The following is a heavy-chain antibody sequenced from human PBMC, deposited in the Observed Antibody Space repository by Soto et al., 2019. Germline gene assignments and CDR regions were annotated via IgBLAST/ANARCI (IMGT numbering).Heavy chain of an antibody. Sequence: GGSLRLSCAASGFTYSSYWMRWVRQAPGKGLEWVANRKEDGSEKYYVDSVKGRFTISRDNAKNSLYLQMNSLRAEDTAVYYCARFSGSIDYWGQGTLVTVSS. J-gene: IGHJ4*02. V-gene: IGHV3-7*03. CDR3: ARFSGSIDY. CDR1: GFTYSSYW. D-gene: IGHD1-26*01. CDR2: RKEDGSEK.